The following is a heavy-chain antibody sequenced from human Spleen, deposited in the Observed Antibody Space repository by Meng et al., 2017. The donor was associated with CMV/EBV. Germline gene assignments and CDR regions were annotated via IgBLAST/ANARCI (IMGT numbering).Heavy chain of an antibody. CDR2: ISYDGSNK. J-gene: IGHJ4*02. CDR3: AKGNALWVVWGGFDY. D-gene: IGHD3-16*01. V-gene: IGHV3-30*18. Sequence: SGFSFSTYGMHWVRQAPGKGLEWVAVISYDGSNKFYADSVKDRFAVSRDGSKNTVYLQMDSLRLEDTAVYYCAKGNALWVVWGGFDYWGQGTLVTVSS. CDR1: GFSFSTYG.